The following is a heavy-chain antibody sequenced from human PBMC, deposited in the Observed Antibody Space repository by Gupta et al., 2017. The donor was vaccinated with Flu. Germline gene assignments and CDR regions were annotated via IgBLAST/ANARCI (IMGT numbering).Heavy chain of an antibody. CDR2: MSDDGRNQ. CDR1: GFTFSADV. Sequence: QAQLVQSGGGVVQPGASLRPSCAAPGFTFSADVMHWVPRAPAKGLGWMAVMSDDGRNQWYAGAVRGRFTISRDNSKNTLFLQMNSLRADDTAVYYCAKGGRHNWNYDGDYWGQGTLVTVSS. D-gene: IGHD1-7*01. CDR3: AKGGRHNWNYDGDY. J-gene: IGHJ4*02. V-gene: IGHV3-30*18.